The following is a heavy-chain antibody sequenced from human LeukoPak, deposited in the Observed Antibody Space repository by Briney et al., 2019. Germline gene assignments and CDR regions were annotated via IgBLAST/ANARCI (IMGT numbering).Heavy chain of an antibody. D-gene: IGHD6-19*01. CDR2: ISSRSSTI. Sequence: PGGSLRLSCAASGFTFSSYSMNWVRQAPGKGLEWVSYISSRSSTIYYADSVKGRFTISRDNAKNSLYLQMNSLRAEDTAVYYCASHPNDEGYSSGLYYFDYWGQGTLVTVSS. CDR1: GFTFSSYS. CDR3: ASHPNDEGYSSGLYYFDY. J-gene: IGHJ4*02. V-gene: IGHV3-48*01.